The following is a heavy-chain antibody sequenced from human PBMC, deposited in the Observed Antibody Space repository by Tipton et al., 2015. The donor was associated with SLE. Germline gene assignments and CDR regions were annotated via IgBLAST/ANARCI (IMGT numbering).Heavy chain of an antibody. CDR1: GYSFTDYG. J-gene: IGHJ1*01. Sequence: QVQLVQSGAEVKKPGASGKVSCKASGYSFTDYGISWVRQAPGQGLERKGWISAYKGNRKYAQKVQGRVTMTTDTSTSTAYMELRSLRSDGTAVYYCERDLSYCNSTSGYSADSEYFQHWGQGTLVTVSS. CDR2: ISAYKGNR. V-gene: IGHV1-18*01. D-gene: IGHD2-2*02. CDR3: ERDLSYCNSTSGYSADSEYFQH.